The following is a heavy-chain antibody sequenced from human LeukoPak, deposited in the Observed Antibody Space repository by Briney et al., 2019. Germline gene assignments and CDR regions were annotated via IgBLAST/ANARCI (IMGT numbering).Heavy chain of an antibody. Sequence: GGSLRLSCAASGFIFNNYGLIWVRQAPGKGLEWVSGISGSGGGPYYADSVKGRFTIPRDNSKNTLYLQMNSLRADDTAVYYCARDRDGTGNYPLDYWGQGTLVIVSS. D-gene: IGHD3-10*01. CDR2: ISGSGGGP. CDR3: ARDRDGTGNYPLDY. J-gene: IGHJ4*02. CDR1: GFIFNNYG. V-gene: IGHV3-23*01.